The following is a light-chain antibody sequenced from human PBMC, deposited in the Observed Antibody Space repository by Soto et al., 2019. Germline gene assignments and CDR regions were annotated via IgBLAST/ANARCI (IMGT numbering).Light chain of an antibody. CDR3: QQYNNWPLT. CDR2: GAS. Sequence: EIVMTQSPATLSVSPGERATLSCRASQSVNNNLAWYQQKPGQAPGLLIYGASARATGIPARSSGSGSGTEFTLTISSLQSEDFAVYYCQQYNNWPLTFGGGTKVEIK. CDR1: QSVNNN. V-gene: IGKV3-15*01. J-gene: IGKJ4*01.